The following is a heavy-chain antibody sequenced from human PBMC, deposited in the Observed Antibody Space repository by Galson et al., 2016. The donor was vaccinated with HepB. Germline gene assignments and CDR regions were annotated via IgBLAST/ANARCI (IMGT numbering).Heavy chain of an antibody. V-gene: IGHV1-46*01. CDR3: ARGSYCSDSDCSNYYYFGLDV. D-gene: IGHD2-15*01. J-gene: IGHJ6*02. CDR2: IHPSGGGT. CDR1: GYSFTSYY. Sequence: SVKVSCKASGYSFTSYYIHWVRQAPGQGLEWMGIIHPSGGGTSDAQKFQGRVTMTRDTSTSTVYMELNSLRSEDTAVYYCARGSYCSDSDCSNYYYFGLDVWGLGTTVTVSS.